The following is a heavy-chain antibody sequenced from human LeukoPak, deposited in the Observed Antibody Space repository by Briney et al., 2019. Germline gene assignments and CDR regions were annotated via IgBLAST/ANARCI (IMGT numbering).Heavy chain of an antibody. CDR3: ARVSTYYDILTGYSGAYYFDY. CDR1: GFTFSSYW. J-gene: IGHJ4*02. CDR2: IKQGGSEK. V-gene: IGHV3-7*01. Sequence: GGSLRLSCAASGFTFSSYWMSWVRQAPGKGLEWVANIKQGGSEKYYVDSVKGRFTISRDNAENSLYLQMNSLRAEDTAVYYCARVSTYYDILTGYSGAYYFDYWGQGTLVTVSS. D-gene: IGHD3-9*01.